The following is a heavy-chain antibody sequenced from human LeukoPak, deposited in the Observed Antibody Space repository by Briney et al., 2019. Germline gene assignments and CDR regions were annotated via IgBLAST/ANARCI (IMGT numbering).Heavy chain of an antibody. CDR3: ARDFAGTISGYFDP. V-gene: IGHV4-39*07. D-gene: IGHD1-7*01. Sequence: PSETLSLTCTISDGSISGSISSSNYYWGWIRQSPGKGLEWIGTIYYSGTTYYNPSLKSPVTISIDTSKNQFSLQLSSVTAADAAVYYCARDFAGTISGYFDPWGQGTLVTVSS. CDR1: DGSISGSISSSNYY. J-gene: IGHJ5*02. CDR2: IYYSGTT.